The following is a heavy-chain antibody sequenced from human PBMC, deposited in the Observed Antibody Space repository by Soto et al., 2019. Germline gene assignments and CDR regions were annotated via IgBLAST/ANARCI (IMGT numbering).Heavy chain of an antibody. CDR1: VFTFSSHA. D-gene: IGHD6-19*01. J-gene: IGHJ6*02. CDR2: ISSGGDNT. CDR3: AKYVDSYSSGRYGVEV. Sequence: GGTMRLSCAASVFTFSSHAMSWVRQAPGKGLEWVSTISSGGDNTYSADSVKGRFTISRDNSKNTLYLQMNSLRAEDTAVYYCAKYVDSYSSGRYGVEVWCQGTTVTVSS. V-gene: IGHV3-23*01.